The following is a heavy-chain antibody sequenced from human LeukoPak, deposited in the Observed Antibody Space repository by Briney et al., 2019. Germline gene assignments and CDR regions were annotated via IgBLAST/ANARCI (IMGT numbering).Heavy chain of an antibody. Sequence: GGALGLSFEASGLPVSSNYMRWGRTAPGKGLEWVSVIYCCGSTSYADSVKRRFTLSRYNSKNSVFLQMNALRAEDTAVYYCASFLGGYSFFHGGQGTLATVSS. J-gene: IGHJ4*02. V-gene: IGHV3-66*03. D-gene: IGHD3-22*01. CDR3: ASFLGGYSFFH. CDR1: GLPVSSNY. CDR2: IYCCGST.